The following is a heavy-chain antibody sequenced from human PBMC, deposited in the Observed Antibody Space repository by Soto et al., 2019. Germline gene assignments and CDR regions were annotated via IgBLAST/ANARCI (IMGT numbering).Heavy chain of an antibody. D-gene: IGHD2-2*01. CDR3: AKAQVPPFSTTENSSFGMDR. J-gene: IGHJ6*02. CDR2: ISFDGTYK. Sequence: QVQLVESGGGVVQPGRSLRLSCAGSGFNFRAYAMHWVRQAPGKGLEWVSLISFDGTYKYYADSVKGRFTISRDDSRNTLYLQMYGLRPDDTAVYYCAKAQVPPFSTTENSSFGMDRWGQGTTVTVAS. CDR1: GFNFRAYA. V-gene: IGHV3-30*18.